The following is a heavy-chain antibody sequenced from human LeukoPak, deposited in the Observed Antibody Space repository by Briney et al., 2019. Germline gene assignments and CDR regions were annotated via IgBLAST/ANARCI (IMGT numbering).Heavy chain of an antibody. CDR3: ARGTRHYYDTSEAFDY. D-gene: IGHD3-22*01. J-gene: IGHJ4*02. V-gene: IGHV1-18*01. CDR1: GYTFTSYG. CDR2: ISAYNGNT. Sequence: ASVKVSCKASGYTFTSYGISWVRQAPGQGLEWMGWISAYNGNTNYAQKLQGRVTMTTDTSTSTAYMELRSLRSDDTAVYYCARGTRHYYDTSEAFDYWGQGTLVTVSS.